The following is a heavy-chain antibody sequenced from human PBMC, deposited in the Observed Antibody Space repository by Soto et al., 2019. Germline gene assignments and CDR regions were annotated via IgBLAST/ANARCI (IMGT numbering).Heavy chain of an antibody. J-gene: IGHJ5*02. CDR1: GGSFSGYY. CDR3: ARYYDFWSGYSTGNWFDP. Sequence: SETLSLTCAVYGGSFSGYYWSWIRQPPGKGLEWIGEINHSGSTNYNPSLKSRVTISVDTSKNQLSLKLSSVTAADTAVYYCARYYDFWSGYSTGNWFDPWGQGTLVTVSS. V-gene: IGHV4-34*01. D-gene: IGHD3-3*01. CDR2: INHSGST.